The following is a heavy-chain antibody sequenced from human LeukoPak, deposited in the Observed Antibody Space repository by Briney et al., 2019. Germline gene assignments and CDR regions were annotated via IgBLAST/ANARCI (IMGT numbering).Heavy chain of an antibody. CDR3: ARTYGSGSYLDY. J-gene: IGHJ4*02. CDR1: GGSISSNNW. V-gene: IGHV4-4*02. CDR2: IYQSGST. D-gene: IGHD3-10*01. Sequence: PSETLSLTCAVSGGSISSNNWWSWVRQPPGKGLEWIGEIYQSGSTNYNPSLKSRVTMSVDTSKNQFSLKLNSVTAADTAVYYCARTYGSGSYLDYWGQGTLVTVSS.